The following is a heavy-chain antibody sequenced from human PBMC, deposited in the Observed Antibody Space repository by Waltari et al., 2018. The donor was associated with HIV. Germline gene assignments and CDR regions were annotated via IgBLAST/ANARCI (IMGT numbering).Heavy chain of an antibody. CDR2: LNPNSGNT. CDR3: ARNSSAKGNRYFYYGRDV. J-gene: IGHJ6*02. V-gene: IGHV1-8*01. D-gene: IGHD3-22*01. Sequence: QVHLVQSGPEVTRPGASVKISCKGYGYIFMNFDVNWVRQAAGPRPEWLGWLNPNSGNTASPYIFEERVTMTRDVSTDTAYMEMSGLTPEDTAIYYCARNSSAKGNRYFYYGRDVWGQGTPVTV. CDR1: GYIFMNFD.